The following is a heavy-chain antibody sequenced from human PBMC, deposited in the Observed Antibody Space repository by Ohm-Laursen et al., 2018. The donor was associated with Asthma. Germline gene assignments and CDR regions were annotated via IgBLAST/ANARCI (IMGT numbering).Heavy chain of an antibody. D-gene: IGHD3-22*01. J-gene: IGHJ5*02. CDR2: IYHSGST. V-gene: IGHV4-30-2*01. CDR3: ARVGYYDSSGYYSNWFDP. CDR1: GGSISSGGYS. Sequence: TLSLTCPVSGGSISSGGYSWSWIRQPPGKGLEWIGYIYHSGSTYYNPSLKSRVTISVDRSKNQFSLKLSSVTAADAAVYYCARVGYYDSSGYYSNWFDPWGQGTLVTVSS.